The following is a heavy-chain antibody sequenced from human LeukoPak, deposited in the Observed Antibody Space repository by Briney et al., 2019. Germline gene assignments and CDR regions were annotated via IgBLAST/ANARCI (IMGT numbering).Heavy chain of an antibody. CDR3: ARARIQLWSKPGAFDI. D-gene: IGHD5-18*01. CDR2: INHSGST. CDR1: GGSFSGYY. Sequence: KPSETLSLTCAVYGGSFSGYYWSWIRQPPGKGLEWIGEINHSGSTNYNPSLKSRVTISVDTSKNQFSLKLSSVTAADTAAYYCARARIQLWSKPGAFDIWGQGTMVTVSS. J-gene: IGHJ3*02. V-gene: IGHV4-34*01.